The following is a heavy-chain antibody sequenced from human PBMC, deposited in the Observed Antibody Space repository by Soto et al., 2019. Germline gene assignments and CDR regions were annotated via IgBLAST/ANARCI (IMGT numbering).Heavy chain of an antibody. V-gene: IGHV1-2*02. D-gene: IGHD2-15*01. CDR3: ARGIATGPLDP. CDR2: INPNSGGT. Sequence: ASVKVSCKASGYTFTGYYMHWVRQAPGQGLEWMGWINPNSGGTKSSQKFQDRVIITRDTSASTAYMDLSSLRSEDTAVYYCARGIATGPLDPWGQGTLVTVSS. CDR1: GYTFTGYY. J-gene: IGHJ5*02.